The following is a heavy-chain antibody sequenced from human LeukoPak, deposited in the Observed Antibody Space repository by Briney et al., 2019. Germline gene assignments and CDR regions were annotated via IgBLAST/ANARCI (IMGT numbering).Heavy chain of an antibody. CDR2: ATGRGST. CDR1: GFAFSSYG. Sequence: PGGSLRLSCAASGFAFSSYGMSWVHQAPGKGLDWVSAATGRGSTKYADSVTGRFIISRDNSKNTLYLQMDSLRAEDTAVYYCAKDRYYDNSANHYESESWGQGTLVTVSS. D-gene: IGHD3-22*01. J-gene: IGHJ5*02. V-gene: IGHV3-23*01. CDR3: AKDRYYDNSANHYESES.